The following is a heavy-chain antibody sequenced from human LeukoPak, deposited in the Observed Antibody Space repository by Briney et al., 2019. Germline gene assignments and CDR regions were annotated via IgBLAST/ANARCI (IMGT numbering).Heavy chain of an antibody. V-gene: IGHV3-33*06. CDR2: IWYDGSNK. D-gene: IGHD1-26*01. J-gene: IGHJ5*02. CDR3: AKDLTVGATIDWFDP. Sequence: PGGSLRLSCAASGFTFSSYGMHWVRQAPGKGLEGVAVIWYDGSNKYYADSVKGRFTISRDNSKNTLYLQMHSLRAEDTAVYYCAKDLTVGATIDWFDPWGQGTLVTVSS. CDR1: GFTFSSYG.